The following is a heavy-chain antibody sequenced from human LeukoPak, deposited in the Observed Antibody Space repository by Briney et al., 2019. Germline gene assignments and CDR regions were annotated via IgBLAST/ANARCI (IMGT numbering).Heavy chain of an antibody. V-gene: IGHV3-30-3*01. J-gene: IGHJ4*02. CDR2: MSSDGANI. CDR1: GFTFSTYA. Sequence: PGRSLRLSCAASGFTFSTYAIHWVRQAPGKGLEWVAVMSSDGANIYYAASVTGRFTISRENGADTLYLQMKSLTADDTALYYCARATDRSYDDFWSGYFSSFDYWGQGTLVTVSS. D-gene: IGHD3-3*01. CDR3: ARATDRSYDDFWSGYFSSFDY.